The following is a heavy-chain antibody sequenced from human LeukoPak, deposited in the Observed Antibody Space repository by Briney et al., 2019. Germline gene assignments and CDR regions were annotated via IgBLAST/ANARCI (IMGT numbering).Heavy chain of an antibody. Sequence: PSETLSLTCAVPGYSISSGYYWGWIRQPPGKGLEWIGSIYHSGSTYYNQSLKSRVTISVDTSKNQFSLKLSSVTAADTAVYYCARPAATGYYFDYWGQGTLVTVSS. J-gene: IGHJ4*02. D-gene: IGHD2-15*01. V-gene: IGHV4-38-2*01. CDR1: GYSISSGYY. CDR3: ARPAATGYYFDY. CDR2: IYHSGST.